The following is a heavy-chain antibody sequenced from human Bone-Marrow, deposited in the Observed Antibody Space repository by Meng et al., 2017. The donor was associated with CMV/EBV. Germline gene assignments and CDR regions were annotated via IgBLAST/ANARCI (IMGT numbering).Heavy chain of an antibody. J-gene: IGHJ5*02. CDR1: GGSMNTYY. CDR3: ARSHYYDFWSDLYA. V-gene: IGHV4-59*01. CDR2: IYYSGNT. Sequence: GSLRLSCTVSGGSMNTYYWSWIRQSPGKGLQWIGYIYYSGNTNYNPSLRSRVTISADTSKNQFSLKLSSVTAADTAVYYCARSHYYDFWSDLYACGQGTLVTVSS. D-gene: IGHD3-3*01.